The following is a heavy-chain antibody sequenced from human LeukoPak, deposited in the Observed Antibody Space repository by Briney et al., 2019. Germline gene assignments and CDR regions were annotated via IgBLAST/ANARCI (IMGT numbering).Heavy chain of an antibody. Sequence: GGSLRLSCAASGFTFSSYAMSWVRQAPGKGLEWVSAISGSGGSTYYADSVKGRFTISRDNSKNTLYLQMNSLRAEDTAVYYCARDFRIQLINYYFDYWGQGTLVTVSS. V-gene: IGHV3-23*01. CDR3: ARDFRIQLINYYFDY. CDR1: GFTFSSYA. D-gene: IGHD5-18*01. J-gene: IGHJ4*02. CDR2: ISGSGGST.